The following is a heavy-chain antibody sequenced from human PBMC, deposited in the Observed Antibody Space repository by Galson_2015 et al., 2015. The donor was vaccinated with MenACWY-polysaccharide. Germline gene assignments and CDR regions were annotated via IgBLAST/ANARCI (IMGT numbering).Heavy chain of an antibody. CDR2: ISSSGTTI. V-gene: IGHV3-11*04. CDR3: ARLYTDY. J-gene: IGHJ4*02. D-gene: IGHD2-2*02. CDR1: GFTFSDYY. Sequence: SLRLSCAGSGFTFSDYYMSWIRQAPGKGLEWVSYISSSGTTISNADSVRGRVTISRDNAKNSLFLQMDSLRAEDTAVYYCARLYTDYWGQGTLVTVSS.